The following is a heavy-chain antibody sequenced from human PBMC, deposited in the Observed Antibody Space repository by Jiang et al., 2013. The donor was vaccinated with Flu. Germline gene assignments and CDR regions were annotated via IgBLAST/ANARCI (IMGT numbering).Heavy chain of an antibody. CDR1: GFTFRSYA. CDR2: FSGSPDTT. D-gene: IGHD2-21*01. Sequence: QLLESGGGLVQPGGSLRLSCAASGFTFRSYAMSWVRQTPGKGLQWVSTFSGSPDTTWYADSVKGRFTISRDNSKNTLFLQMNSLRAEDAAIYYCAKATLPTCGGARCYFFDYWGQGSLVTVSS. CDR3: AKATLPTCGGARCYFFDY. J-gene: IGHJ4*02. V-gene: IGHV3-23*01.